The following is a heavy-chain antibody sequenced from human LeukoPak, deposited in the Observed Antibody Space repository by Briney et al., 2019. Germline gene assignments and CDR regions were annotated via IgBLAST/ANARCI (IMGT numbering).Heavy chain of an antibody. CDR3: ARVSGLLGQLNY. CDR1: GGTFSSYA. CDR2: IIPIFGIA. V-gene: IGHV1-69*04. D-gene: IGHD2-2*01. J-gene: IGHJ4*02. Sequence: SVKVSCKASGGTFSSYAISWVRQAPGQGLEWMGRIIPIFGIANYAQKFQGRVTITADKSTSTAYMELSSLRSEDTAVYYCARVSGLLGQLNYWGQGTLVTVSS.